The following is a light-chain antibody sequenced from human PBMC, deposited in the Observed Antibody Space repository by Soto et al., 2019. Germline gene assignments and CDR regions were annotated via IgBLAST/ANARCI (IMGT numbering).Light chain of an antibody. CDR3: MQALQTPWT. J-gene: IGKJ1*01. CDR1: QSLLHSNGYNY. V-gene: IGKV2-28*01. CDR2: LGS. Sequence: DIVMTQSPLSLPVTPGEPASISCRSSQSLLHSNGYNYLDWYLQKPGQSPQLLIYLGSNLASGVPDRFSGSGSGTDFTLKISRVEAEDVGVYYCMQALQTPWTFGQWTKVEIK.